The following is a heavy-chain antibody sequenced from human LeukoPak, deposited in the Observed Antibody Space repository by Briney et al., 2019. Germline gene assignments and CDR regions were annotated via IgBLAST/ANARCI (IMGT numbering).Heavy chain of an antibody. Sequence: GGSLRLSCAASGFTFSSYAMHWVRQAPGKGLEWVAVISYDGSNEYYADSVKGRFTISRDNSKNTLYLQMNSLRAEDTAVYYCARDGAYYDILTGTYFDYWGQGTLVTVSS. J-gene: IGHJ4*02. D-gene: IGHD3-9*01. CDR3: ARDGAYYDILTGTYFDY. CDR2: ISYDGSNE. CDR1: GFTFSSYA. V-gene: IGHV3-30-3*01.